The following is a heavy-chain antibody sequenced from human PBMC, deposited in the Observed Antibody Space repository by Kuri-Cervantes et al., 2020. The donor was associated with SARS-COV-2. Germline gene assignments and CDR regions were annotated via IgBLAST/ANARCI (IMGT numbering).Heavy chain of an antibody. CDR3: ARQYYDILTGYYLYGMDV. D-gene: IGHD3-9*01. V-gene: IGHV3-48*02. CDR1: GFTFSSYS. Sequence: GGSLRPSCAASGFTFSSYSMNWVRQAPGKGLEWVSYISSSSSTTYYADSVKGRFTISRDNAKNSLYLQMNSLRDEDTAVYYCARQYYDILTGYYLYGMDVWGQGTTVTVSS. J-gene: IGHJ6*02. CDR2: ISSSSSTT.